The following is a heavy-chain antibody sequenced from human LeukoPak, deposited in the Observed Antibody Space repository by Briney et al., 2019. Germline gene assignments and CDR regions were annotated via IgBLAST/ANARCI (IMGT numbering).Heavy chain of an antibody. CDR3: ARPMYNWSDGGYYYGMDV. CDR1: GFTFSSYG. Sequence: GRSLRLSCAASGFTFSSYGMHWVRQAPGKGLEWVAVIWYDGSNKYYADSVKGRFTISRDNSKNTLYLQMNSLRAEDTAVYYCARPMYNWSDGGYYYGMDVWGQGTTVTVSS. J-gene: IGHJ6*02. D-gene: IGHD1-20*01. V-gene: IGHV3-33*01. CDR2: IWYDGSNK.